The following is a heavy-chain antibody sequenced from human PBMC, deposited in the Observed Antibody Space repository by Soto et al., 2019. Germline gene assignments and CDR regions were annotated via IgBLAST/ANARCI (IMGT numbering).Heavy chain of an antibody. D-gene: IGHD2-2*01. J-gene: IGHJ5*02. CDR1: GGSISSSSYY. V-gene: IGHV4-39*01. CDR2: IYYSGST. Sequence: SETLSLTCTVSGGSISSSSYYWGWIRQPPGKGLEWIGSIYYSGSTYYNPSLKSRVTISVDTSKNQFSLKLSSVTAADTAVYYCAGDIVVVPAAIRKFDPWGQGTLVTVSS. CDR3: AGDIVVVPAAIRKFDP.